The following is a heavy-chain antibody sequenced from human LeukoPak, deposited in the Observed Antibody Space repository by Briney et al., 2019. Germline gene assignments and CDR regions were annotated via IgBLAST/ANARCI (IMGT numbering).Heavy chain of an antibody. V-gene: IGHV1-2*02. J-gene: IGHJ4*02. D-gene: IGHD3-10*01. CDR1: GYTFTGYY. Sequence: ASVKVSCKASGYTFTGYYMHWVRQAPGQGLEWMGWINPNSGGTNYAQTFQGRVTMTRDTSISTAYMELSRLRSDDTAVYYCAREMVRGAPRYWGQGTLVTVSS. CDR2: INPNSGGT. CDR3: AREMVRGAPRY.